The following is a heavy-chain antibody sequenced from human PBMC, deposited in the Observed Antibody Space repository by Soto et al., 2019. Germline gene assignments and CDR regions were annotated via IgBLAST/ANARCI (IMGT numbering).Heavy chain of an antibody. CDR2: IVVGSGNT. Sequence: GASVKVSCKASGFTFTSSAVQWVRQARGQRLEWIGWIVVGSGNTNYAQKFQERVTITRDMSTSTAYMELSSLRSEDTAVYYCAADPPYSSSWYPNYYYGMDVWGQGTTVTVS. V-gene: IGHV1-58*01. CDR1: GFTFTSSA. D-gene: IGHD6-13*01. J-gene: IGHJ6*02. CDR3: AADPPYSSSWYPNYYYGMDV.